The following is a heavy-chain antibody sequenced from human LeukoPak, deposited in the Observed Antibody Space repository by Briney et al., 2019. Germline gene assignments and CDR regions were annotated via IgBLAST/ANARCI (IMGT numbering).Heavy chain of an antibody. D-gene: IGHD3-16*01. Sequence: KPGGSLRLSYAASGFPFTSYSMTWVRQAPGKGLEWVSSISSTGNSSYYADSVKGRFTISRDNAKNSLYLQMNSLRVEDTAVYYCARSLDYWGQGTPVTVSS. CDR1: GFPFTSYS. CDR2: ISSTGNSS. V-gene: IGHV3-21*01. J-gene: IGHJ4*02. CDR3: ARSLDY.